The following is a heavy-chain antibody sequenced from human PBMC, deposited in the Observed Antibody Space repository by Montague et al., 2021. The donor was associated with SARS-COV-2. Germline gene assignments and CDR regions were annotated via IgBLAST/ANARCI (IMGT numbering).Heavy chain of an antibody. CDR2: IYGGGAYT. V-gene: IGHV3-23*03. CDR3: AKGSTGL. CDR1: GFSFSGYA. Sequence: SLRLSCAASGFSFSGYAMNWVRQAPGKGLAWVSVIYGGGAYTNYADSVKGRFTIPRDGSKATVFLQMNGLRSDDTAMYYCAKGSTGLWGQGTLVTVSS. D-gene: IGHD1-1*01. J-gene: IGHJ4*02.